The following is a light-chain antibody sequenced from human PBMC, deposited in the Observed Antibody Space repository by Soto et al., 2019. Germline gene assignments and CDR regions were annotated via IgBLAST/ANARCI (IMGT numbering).Light chain of an antibody. Sequence: DIVMTQSPDSLAVSLGERATINCKSSQSVLYSSNNKNYLAWYQQKPGQPPKLLIYWASTRESGVPDRFSGSGSRTDFTLTTTSPQAEDVAVYYCQQYYSTPWTFGQGTNVDVK. CDR1: QSVLYSSNNKNY. V-gene: IGKV4-1*01. J-gene: IGKJ1*01. CDR3: QQYYSTPWT. CDR2: WAS.